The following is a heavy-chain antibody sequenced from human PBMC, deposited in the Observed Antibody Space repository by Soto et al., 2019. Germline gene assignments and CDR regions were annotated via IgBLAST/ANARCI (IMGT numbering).Heavy chain of an antibody. CDR3: ARMGDVPYYYYGMDV. D-gene: IGHD3-16*01. Sequence: ASVKVSCKASGYTFTSYDINWVRQATGQGLEWMGWMNPNTGHTGYAQKFQGRVAMTRNTSISTAYMELSSLRSDDSAVYYCARMGDVPYYYYGMDVWGQGTTVTVSS. CDR1: GYTFTSYD. V-gene: IGHV1-8*01. CDR2: MNPNTGHT. J-gene: IGHJ6*02.